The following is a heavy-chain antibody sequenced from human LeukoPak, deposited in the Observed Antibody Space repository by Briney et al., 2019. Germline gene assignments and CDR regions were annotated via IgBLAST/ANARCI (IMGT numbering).Heavy chain of an antibody. CDR1: GYTFTSYY. J-gene: IGHJ6*02. D-gene: IGHD3-10*01. CDR2: INPSGGST. CDR3: ARDLRITMVRGVPQGMDV. V-gene: IGHV1-46*01. Sequence: ASVKVSCKASGYTFTSYYMHWVRQAPGQGLEWMGIINPSGGSTSYAQKFQGRVTMTRDTSTSTVYMELSSLRSEDTAVYYCARDLRITMVRGVPQGMDVWGQGTTVTVSS.